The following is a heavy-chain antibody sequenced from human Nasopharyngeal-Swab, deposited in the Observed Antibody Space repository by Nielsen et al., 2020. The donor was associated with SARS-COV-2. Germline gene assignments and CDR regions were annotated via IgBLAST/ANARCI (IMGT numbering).Heavy chain of an antibody. Sequence: ASVKVSCKASGYTSTSYAMHWVRQAPGQRLEWMGWINAGNGNTKYSQKFQGRVTITRDTSASTAYMELSSLRSEDTAVYYCARLESGYYPDYWGQGTLVTVSS. D-gene: IGHD3-22*01. CDR1: GYTSTSYA. CDR2: INAGNGNT. CDR3: ARLESGYYPDY. V-gene: IGHV1-3*01. J-gene: IGHJ4*02.